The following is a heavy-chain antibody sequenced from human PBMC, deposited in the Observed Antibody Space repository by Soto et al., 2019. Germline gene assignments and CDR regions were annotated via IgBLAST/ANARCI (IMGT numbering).Heavy chain of an antibody. CDR2: IYYSGST. V-gene: IGHV4-39*01. CDR3: ATQEVGGSYVYTFDP. D-gene: IGHD1-26*01. Sequence: QLHLRESGPGLVKPSETLSLTCTVSGGSITSSSYYWGWIRQPPGKGLEWIGSIYYSGSTYYNPSPKXRXTXXVDTSKNQFSLKLSSVTAADTAVYYCATQEVGGSYVYTFDPWGQGTLVTVSS. J-gene: IGHJ5*02. CDR1: GGSITSSSYY.